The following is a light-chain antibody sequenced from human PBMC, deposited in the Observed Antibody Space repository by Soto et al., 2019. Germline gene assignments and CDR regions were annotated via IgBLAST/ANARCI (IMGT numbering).Light chain of an antibody. J-gene: IGLJ2*01. Sequence: QSALTQPASVSGSPGQSITISCTGTSSDVGGYNHVSWYQQHPGKAPKLMIFSVSNRPSGVSNRFSASKSGNTASLTISGLQAEDEADYYCSSYTSSSTVVFGGGTKLTVL. CDR1: SSDVGGYNH. CDR2: SVS. V-gene: IGLV2-14*03. CDR3: SSYTSSSTVV.